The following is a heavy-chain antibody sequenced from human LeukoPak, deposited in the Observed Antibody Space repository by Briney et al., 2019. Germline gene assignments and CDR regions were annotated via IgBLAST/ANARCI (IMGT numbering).Heavy chain of an antibody. CDR3: ARSVSGHNYFDY. D-gene: IGHD5-12*01. Sequence: SETLSLTCTVSGGSISSTSYHWAWIRQPPGKGLKWIAGIFYSGTTYYNPSLESRVTISADTSKNQFSLKLSSVTATDTAVYYCARSVSGHNYFDYWGQGTLVTVSS. V-gene: IGHV4-39*01. CDR2: IFYSGTT. CDR1: GGSISSTSYH. J-gene: IGHJ4*02.